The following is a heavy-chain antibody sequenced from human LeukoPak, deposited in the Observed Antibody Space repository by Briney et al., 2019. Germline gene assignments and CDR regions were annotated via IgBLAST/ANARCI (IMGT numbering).Heavy chain of an antibody. CDR2: ISSSSSYI. J-gene: IGHJ6*02. V-gene: IGHV3-21*04. Sequence: GGSLRLSCAASGFTFSSYSMNWVRQAPGKGLEWVSSISSSSSYIYYADSVKGRFTISRDNAKNSLYLLMNSLRAEDTAVYYCARDLGIDILTGYYYYGMDVWGQGTTVTVSS. CDR3: ARDLGIDILTGYYYYGMDV. D-gene: IGHD3-9*01. CDR1: GFTFSSYS.